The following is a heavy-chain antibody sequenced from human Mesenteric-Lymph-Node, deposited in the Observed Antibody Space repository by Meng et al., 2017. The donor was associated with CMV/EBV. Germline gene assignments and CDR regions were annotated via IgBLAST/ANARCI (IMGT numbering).Heavy chain of an antibody. Sequence: ASVKVSCKASGYTFTGYYMHWVRQAPGQGLEWMGWINPNSGGTNYAQKFQGRVTMTRDTSISTAYMELSRLRSDDTAVYYCARTAGCSSTSCYGGMDVWGQGTTVTSP. V-gene: IGHV1-2*02. CDR1: GYTFTGYY. J-gene: IGHJ6*02. CDR3: ARTAGCSSTSCYGGMDV. D-gene: IGHD2-2*01. CDR2: INPNSGGT.